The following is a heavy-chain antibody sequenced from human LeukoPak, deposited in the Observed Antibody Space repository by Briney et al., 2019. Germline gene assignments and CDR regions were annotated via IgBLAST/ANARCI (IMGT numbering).Heavy chain of an antibody. CDR3: AREGAEIVVVPAATGPTLYNWFDP. Sequence: GASVKVSCKASGYTFTSYGISWVRQAPGQGLEWMGWISAYNGNTNYAQKLQGRVTMTTDTSTSTAYMELRSLRSDDTAVYYCAREGAEIVVVPAATGPTLYNWFDPWGQGTLVTVSS. V-gene: IGHV1-18*01. CDR1: GYTFTSYG. J-gene: IGHJ5*02. D-gene: IGHD2-2*01. CDR2: ISAYNGNT.